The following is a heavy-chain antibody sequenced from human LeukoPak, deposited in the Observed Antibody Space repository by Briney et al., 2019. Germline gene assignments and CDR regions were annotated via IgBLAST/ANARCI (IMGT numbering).Heavy chain of an antibody. D-gene: IGHD5-24*01. CDR2: ISWNSGSI. V-gene: IGHV3-9*01. CDR1: GFTFDDYV. Sequence: AGGSLRLSCAASGFTFDDYVMHWVRQAPGKGLEWVSGISWNSGSIGYADSVKGRFTISRDNAKTSLYLQMNSLRAEDTALYYCAKDLGPGSMATSPGFDYWGQGTLVTVSS. J-gene: IGHJ4*02. CDR3: AKDLGPGSMATSPGFDY.